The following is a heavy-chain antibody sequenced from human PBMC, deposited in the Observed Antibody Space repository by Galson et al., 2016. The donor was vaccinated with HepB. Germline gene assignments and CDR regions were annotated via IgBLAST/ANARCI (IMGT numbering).Heavy chain of an antibody. Sequence: SLRLSCAASGFTFSTYNMNWVRQAPGKGLDWISYISATGTTIDYADSVKGRFIISRDNAKNSLFLQMNSLRVEDTAVYYCARDSRATFGEPNWIDPWGQGTLVIVSS. V-gene: IGHV3-48*03. D-gene: IGHD3-3*01. J-gene: IGHJ5*02. CDR3: ARDSRATFGEPNWIDP. CDR2: ISATGTTI. CDR1: GFTFSTYN.